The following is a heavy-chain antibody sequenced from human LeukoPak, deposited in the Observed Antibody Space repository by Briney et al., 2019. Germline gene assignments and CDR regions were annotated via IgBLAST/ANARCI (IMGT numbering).Heavy chain of an antibody. CDR1: GGSISSYY. V-gene: IGHV4-59*01. D-gene: IGHD1-26*01. Sequence: SETLSLTCTVSGGSISSYYWSWIRQPPGKGLEWIGYIYYSGSTNYNPSLKSRVTISVDTSKNQFSLKLSSVTAADTAVYYCGRDSRALLGKRDAFDIWGQGTMVTVSS. CDR2: IYYSGST. J-gene: IGHJ3*02. CDR3: GRDSRALLGKRDAFDI.